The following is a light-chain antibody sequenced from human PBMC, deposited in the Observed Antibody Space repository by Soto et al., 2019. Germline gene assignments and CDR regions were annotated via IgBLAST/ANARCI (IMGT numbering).Light chain of an antibody. CDR2: DDS. CDR1: NIARKG. J-gene: IGLJ1*01. CDR3: QVWDYTSEQTYV. V-gene: IGLV3-21*02. Sequence: SCELTQPPSVSVAPGQTARVTCGGANIARKGVHWYRQTPGQAPVMVLYDDSARPSGIPERFSGSNSGNTATLTISNIEAGDEADYYCQVWDYTSEQTYVFGSGTKLTVL.